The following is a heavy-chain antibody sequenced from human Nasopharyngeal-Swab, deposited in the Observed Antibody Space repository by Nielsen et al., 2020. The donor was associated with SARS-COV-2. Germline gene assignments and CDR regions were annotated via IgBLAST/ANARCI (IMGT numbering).Heavy chain of an antibody. J-gene: IGHJ4*02. CDR1: RFTFSSYA. CDR2: ISGSGGRT. V-gene: IGHV3-23*01. CDR3: ASRSLLSGGAFDY. D-gene: IGHD2-21*01. Sequence: GESLKISCAASRFTFSSYAMSWVRQAPGKGLEWVSAISGSGGRTYYGDSVKGRFTISRDNSKNTLYLQMNSLRADDTAVYYCASRSLLSGGAFDYWGQGNLVTVSS.